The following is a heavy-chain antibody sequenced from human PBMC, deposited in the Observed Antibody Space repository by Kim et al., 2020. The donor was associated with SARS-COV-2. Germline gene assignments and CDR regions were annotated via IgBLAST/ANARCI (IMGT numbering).Heavy chain of an antibody. Sequence: GGSLRLSCAASGFTFSSYGMHWVRQAPGKGLEWVAVISYDGSNKYYADSVKGRFTISRDNSKNTLYLQMNSLRAEDTAVYYCARGPQYDYVWGSWIFDYWGQGTLVTVSS. J-gene: IGHJ4*02. CDR2: ISYDGSNK. CDR1: GFTFSSYG. D-gene: IGHD3-16*01. CDR3: ARGPQYDYVWGSWIFDY. V-gene: IGHV3-33*05.